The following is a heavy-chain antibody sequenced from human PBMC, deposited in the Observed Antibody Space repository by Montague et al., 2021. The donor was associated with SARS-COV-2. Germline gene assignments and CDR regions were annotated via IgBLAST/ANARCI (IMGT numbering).Heavy chain of an antibody. D-gene: IGHD6-13*01. V-gene: IGHV3-64*01. CDR3: ARPGDSSRLYRPPNS. Sequence: SLRLSCAASGFTFSSSGLFWVRQAPGKGLEYVSAISSNGGDTYYANSAKGRFTISRDNSKNTLYLQMGGLRAEDMAVYYCARPGDSSRLYRPPNSWGQGALVTVSS. CDR1: GFTFSSSG. J-gene: IGHJ4*02. CDR2: ISSNGGDT.